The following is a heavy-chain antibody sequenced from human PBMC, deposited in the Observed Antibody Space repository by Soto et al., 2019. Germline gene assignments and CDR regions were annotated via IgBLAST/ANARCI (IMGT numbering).Heavy chain of an antibody. D-gene: IGHD2-2*01. CDR3: AREVVVVPAAMPVWFDP. CDR1: GFTFSSYG. J-gene: IGHJ5*02. V-gene: IGHV3-33*01. Sequence: QVQLVESGGGVVQPGRSLRLSCAASGFTFSSYGMHWVRQAPGKGLEWVAVIWYDGSNKYYADSVKGRFTISRDNSKNTLYLQMNSLRAEDTAVYYCAREVVVVPAAMPVWFDPWCQGTLVTVSS. CDR2: IWYDGSNK.